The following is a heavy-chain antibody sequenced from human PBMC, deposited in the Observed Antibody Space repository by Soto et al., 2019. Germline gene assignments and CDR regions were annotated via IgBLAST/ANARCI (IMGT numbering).Heavy chain of an antibody. CDR3: ARSLPQGDF. V-gene: IGHV1-46*01. CDR2: INPNGGSP. J-gene: IGHJ4*02. D-gene: IGHD1-26*01. CDR1: GYTFIHYY. Sequence: QVQLVQSGAEVKKPGASVKVSCKASGYTFIHYYIHWVRQAPGQGLEWMAIINPNGGSPNYAQKLRGRVTVPSDTSTTTVSMELNSLGSDHTAVYFCARSLPQGDFWGQGNLVTVSS.